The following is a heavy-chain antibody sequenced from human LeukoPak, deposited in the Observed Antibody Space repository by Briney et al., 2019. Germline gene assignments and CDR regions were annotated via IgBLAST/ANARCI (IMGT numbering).Heavy chain of an antibody. CDR1: GFTFSSYA. V-gene: IGHV3-64*01. D-gene: IGHD5-18*01. Sequence: PGGSLRLSCAASGFTFSSYAMHWVRQAPGKGLEYVSAISSNGGSTYYANSVKGRFTISRDNAKNSLYLQMNSLRAEDTALYYCARDISGYSYGDWGQGTLVTVSS. CDR2: ISSNGGST. CDR3: ARDISGYSYGD. J-gene: IGHJ4*02.